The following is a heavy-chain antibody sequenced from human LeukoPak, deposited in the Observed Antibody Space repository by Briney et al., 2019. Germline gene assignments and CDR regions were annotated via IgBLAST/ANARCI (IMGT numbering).Heavy chain of an antibody. D-gene: IGHD3-22*01. J-gene: IGHJ4*02. CDR3: ARVSYYDSSGYYSIFDY. CDR2: IIPIFGTA. CDR1: GGTFSSYA. Sequence: ASVKVSCKASGGTFSSYAISWVRQAPGQGLEWMGGIIPIFGTANYAQKFQGRVTITADESTSTAYMELSSLRSEDTAVYYCARVSYYDSSGYYSIFDYWGQGTLVTVSS. V-gene: IGHV1-69*13.